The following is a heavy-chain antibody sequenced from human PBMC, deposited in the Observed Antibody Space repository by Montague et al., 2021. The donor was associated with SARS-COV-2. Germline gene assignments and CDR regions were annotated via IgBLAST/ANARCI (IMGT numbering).Heavy chain of an antibody. CDR1: GGSISSSSYY. CDR2: IYYSGXT. V-gene: IGHV4-39*01. CDR3: ARQRRGGLVSTPRFFDY. J-gene: IGHJ4*02. D-gene: IGHD6-19*01. Sequence: SETLSLTGTVSGGSISSSSYYWGWIRQPPGKGLEWIGSIYYSGXTXYXXXXKXRVTISVDTSKNQFSLKLSSVTAADTAVYYCARQRRGGLVSTPRFFDYWGQGTLVTVSS.